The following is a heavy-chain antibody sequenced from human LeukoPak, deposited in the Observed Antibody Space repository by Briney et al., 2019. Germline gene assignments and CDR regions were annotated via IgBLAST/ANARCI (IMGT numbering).Heavy chain of an antibody. CDR2: IRTTAEGAKYA. D-gene: IGHD3-9*01. Sequence: GGSLRLSCATSGFSFTDYPMNWVRQAPGKGLEWISNIRTTAEGAKYAYYADSVKGRVTISRDDGKNTLYLHMNSLSDDDTAVYYCATDKRYAFDYWGQGILVTVSS. CDR1: GFSFTDYP. CDR3: ATDKRYAFDY. J-gene: IGHJ4*02. V-gene: IGHV3-48*02.